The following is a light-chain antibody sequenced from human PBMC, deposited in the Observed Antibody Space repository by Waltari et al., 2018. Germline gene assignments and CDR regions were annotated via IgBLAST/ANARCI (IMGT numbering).Light chain of an antibody. J-gene: IGLJ2*01. CDR2: EGN. CDR3: CSYGVRVF. CDR1: SSDIGNYNFF. Sequence: QSALTQPASVSGSPGQSITISCTGTSSDIGNYNFFVSWYQHRPGEAPKLIIYEGNARPVGVSERFSGSKSGTAACLTISGLQAEDEAHYYCCSYGVRVFFGGGTKLTVL. V-gene: IGLV2-23*01.